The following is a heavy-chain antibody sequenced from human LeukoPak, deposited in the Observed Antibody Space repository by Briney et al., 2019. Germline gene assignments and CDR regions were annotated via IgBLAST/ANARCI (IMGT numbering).Heavy chain of an antibody. V-gene: IGHV1-46*01. J-gene: IGHJ4*02. D-gene: IGHD3-10*01. CDR2: INPSGGST. Sequence: ASVNVSCEASGYTFTSYYMHWVRQAPGQGLEWMGIINPSGGSTSYAQKFQGRVTMTRDTSTSTVYMELSSLRSEDTAVYYCAREEMVRGANEVGGYWGQGTLVTVSS. CDR1: GYTFTSYY. CDR3: AREEMVRGANEVGGY.